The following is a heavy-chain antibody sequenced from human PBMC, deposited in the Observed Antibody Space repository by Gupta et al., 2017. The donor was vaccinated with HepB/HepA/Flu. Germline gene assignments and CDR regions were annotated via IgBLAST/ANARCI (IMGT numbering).Heavy chain of an antibody. CDR1: GFTFSTYA. D-gene: IGHD6-13*01. Sequence: EVQLLESGGGSVQPGGSLRLSCAASGFTFSTYAMSWVRQAPGKGLDWVSSISGSAGTTYYADSVKGRFTISRDNSKDTLYLQMNSLKAEDTAVYYCAKRREQQLAKYYFDYWGQGTLVTVSS. CDR3: AKRREQQLAKYYFDY. V-gene: IGHV3-23*01. CDR2: ISGSAGTT. J-gene: IGHJ4*02.